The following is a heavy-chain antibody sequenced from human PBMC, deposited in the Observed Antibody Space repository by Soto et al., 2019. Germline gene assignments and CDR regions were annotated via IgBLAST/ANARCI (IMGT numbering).Heavy chain of an antibody. Sequence: GGSLRHSCAASGVTFIDYSMNWVRQAPGKGLEWVSYIRSSGNTIYYADSVRGRFTISRDSAENSLYLQMNSLRVEDTAVYYCAREGSSRSYYYDYWGQGTLVTVSS. J-gene: IGHJ4*02. V-gene: IGHV3-48*01. D-gene: IGHD6-13*01. CDR1: GVTFIDYS. CDR3: AREGSSRSYYYDY. CDR2: IRSSGNTI.